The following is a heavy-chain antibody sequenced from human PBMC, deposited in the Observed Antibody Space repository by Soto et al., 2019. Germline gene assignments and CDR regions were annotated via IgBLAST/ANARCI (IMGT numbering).Heavy chain of an antibody. V-gene: IGHV1-18*01. CDR2: ISGYNGHT. CDR3: ARGDSSSWYDGFQH. D-gene: IGHD6-13*01. Sequence: GGSVKVSCKASGYTFSSYGITWVRRAPGQGLEWMGWISGYNGHTNYAQKLQGRVTMTTDTSTYTAYMELRSLRSDDTAVYYCARGDSSSWYDGFQHWGQGTLVTVSS. J-gene: IGHJ1*01. CDR1: GYTFSSYG.